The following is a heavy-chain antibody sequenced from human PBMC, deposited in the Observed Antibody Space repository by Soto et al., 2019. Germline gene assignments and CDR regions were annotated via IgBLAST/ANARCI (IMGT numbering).Heavy chain of an antibody. Sequence: GGSLRLSCAASGFTFSSYSMNWVRQAPGKGLEWVSSISSSSSYIYYADSVKGRFTISRDNAKNSLFLQINSLRAEDPAVYSCARESYDFWSGYYPRIGDYYYYMDVWGKGTTVTVSS. D-gene: IGHD3-3*01. V-gene: IGHV3-21*01. CDR2: ISSSSSYI. J-gene: IGHJ6*03. CDR3: ARESYDFWSGYYPRIGDYYYYMDV. CDR1: GFTFSSYS.